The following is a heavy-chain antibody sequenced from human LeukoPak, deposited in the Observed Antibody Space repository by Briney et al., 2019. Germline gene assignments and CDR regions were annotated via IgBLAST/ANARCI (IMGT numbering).Heavy chain of an antibody. CDR3: ARDPYQQQLVYLDYYYMDV. V-gene: IGHV1-8*01. Sequence: ASVKVSCKVSGYTFTNFDINWVRQATGQGLEWMGWMNPNTGNAGYAQKFQDRLTITWDASITTAYMDLSRLRSDDTAVYYCARDPYQQQLVYLDYYYMDVWGKGTTVTVSS. CDR1: GYTFTNFD. J-gene: IGHJ6*03. CDR2: MNPNTGNA. D-gene: IGHD6-13*01.